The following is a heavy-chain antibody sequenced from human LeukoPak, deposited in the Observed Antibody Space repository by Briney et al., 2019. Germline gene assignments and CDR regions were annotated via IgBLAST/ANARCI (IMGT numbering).Heavy chain of an antibody. Sequence: SETLSLTCTVSGASISSSSYYWGWIRQSPGKGLEWIGSIYYSGSTYFNPSLKSRVTMSVDTSKNHFSLKLTSVTAADTAVYHCARHPGYYDSSGYYVSAFDIWGQGTMVTVSS. J-gene: IGHJ3*02. D-gene: IGHD3-22*01. CDR2: IYYSGST. CDR3: ARHPGYYDSSGYYVSAFDI. CDR1: GASISSSSYY. V-gene: IGHV4-39*01.